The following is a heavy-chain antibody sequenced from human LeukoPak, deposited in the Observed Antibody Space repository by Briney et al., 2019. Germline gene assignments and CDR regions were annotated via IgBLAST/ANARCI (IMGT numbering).Heavy chain of an antibody. J-gene: IGHJ4*02. CDR1: GFTFKSYA. D-gene: IGHD3-22*01. Sequence: GGSLRLSCAASGFTFKSYAMTWVRQAPGKGLEWVSTISSSGGGTFYADSVKGRFTISRDNSKNTLYLQMNSPTVEDTAVYYCAKVMIAFNAFDYWGQGTLVTVSS. CDR3: AKVMIAFNAFDY. CDR2: ISSSGGGT. V-gene: IGHV3-23*01.